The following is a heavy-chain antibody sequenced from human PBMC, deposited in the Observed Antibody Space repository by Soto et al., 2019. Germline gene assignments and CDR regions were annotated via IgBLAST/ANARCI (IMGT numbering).Heavy chain of an antibody. CDR3: ARFDYCGGGTCYRPFDI. CDR2: IYNTEST. Sequence: PSYTTSLTRTVSGGTINIYVCSLSLQPTGKGLEWIGYIYNTESTNSNPSLKSRVTISADTSKNQSSLMLRSVTAADTAVYYCARFDYCGGGTCYRPFDIWGQGTMVTVSS. D-gene: IGHD2-15*01. V-gene: IGHV4-59*07. CDR1: GGTINIYV. J-gene: IGHJ3*02.